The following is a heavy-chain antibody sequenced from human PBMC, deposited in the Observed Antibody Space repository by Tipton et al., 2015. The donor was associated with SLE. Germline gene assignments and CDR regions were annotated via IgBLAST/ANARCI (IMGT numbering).Heavy chain of an antibody. V-gene: IGHV3-23*01. CDR3: AKARYSSGWLVDY. D-gene: IGHD6-19*01. J-gene: IGHJ4*02. CDR1: GFTFSNYA. Sequence: SLRLSCAASGFTFSNYALSWVRQAPGKGLEWVPVISGSGGSTYYADSVKGRFTISRDNSKNTLYLQMNSLRADDTAVYYCAKARYSSGWLVDYWGQGTLVTVSS. CDR2: ISGSGGST.